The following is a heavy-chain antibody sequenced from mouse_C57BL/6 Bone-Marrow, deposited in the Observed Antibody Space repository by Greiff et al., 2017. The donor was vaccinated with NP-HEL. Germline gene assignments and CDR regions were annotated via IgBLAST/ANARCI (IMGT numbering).Heavy chain of an antibody. Sequence: EVQLQQSGPVLVKPGASVKMSCKASGYTFTDYYMNWVKQSHGKSLEWIGVINPYNGGTSYNQKFKGKATLTVDKSSSTAYMELNSLTSEDSAVYYCAKILRSLHYYAMDYWGQGTSVTVSS. CDR3: AKILRSLHYYAMDY. D-gene: IGHD1-1*01. J-gene: IGHJ4*01. V-gene: IGHV1-19*01. CDR1: GYTFTDYY. CDR2: INPYNGGT.